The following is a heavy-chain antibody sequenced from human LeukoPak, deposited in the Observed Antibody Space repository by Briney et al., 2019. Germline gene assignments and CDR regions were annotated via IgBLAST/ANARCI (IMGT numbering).Heavy chain of an antibody. CDR2: ISSGGGSI. CDR1: GFTFSSYE. V-gene: IGHV3-48*03. D-gene: IGHD1-26*01. CDR3: ATFSGYVAY. Sequence: GGSLRLSCAASGFTFSSYEMNWVRQAPGKGLEWISYISSGGGSIYYADSVKGRFTISRDNAKNSLYLRMNSLRAEDTAVYYCATFSGYVAYWGQGTLVTVSS. J-gene: IGHJ4*02.